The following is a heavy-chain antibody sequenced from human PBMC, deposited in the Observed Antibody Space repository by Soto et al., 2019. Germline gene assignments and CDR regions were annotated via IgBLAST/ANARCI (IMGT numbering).Heavy chain of an antibody. CDR3: AKVEQWLEYY. D-gene: IGHD6-19*01. CDR1: GFTFSSYA. J-gene: IGHJ4*02. CDR2: ISYDGSNK. V-gene: IGHV3-30-3*01. Sequence: QVQLVESGGGVVQPGRSLRLSCAASGFTFSSYAMHWVRQAPGKGLEWVAVISYDGSNKYYADSVKGRFTISRDNSKNTLYLQMNSLRAEDTAVYYCAKVEQWLEYYWGQGTLVTVSS.